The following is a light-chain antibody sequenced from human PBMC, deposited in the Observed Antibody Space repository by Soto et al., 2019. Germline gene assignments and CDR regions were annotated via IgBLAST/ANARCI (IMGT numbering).Light chain of an antibody. Sequence: EIVLTQSPGTLSLSPGERATLSCRASQSLSSSYLAWYQQKPGQAPRLLIYGASSGATGIPGRFSGSGSGTDFTLTISRLEPEDFAVYYCQQYGISPRTFGQGTKLEIK. CDR2: GAS. J-gene: IGKJ2*01. V-gene: IGKV3-20*01. CDR1: QSLSSSY. CDR3: QQYGISPRT.